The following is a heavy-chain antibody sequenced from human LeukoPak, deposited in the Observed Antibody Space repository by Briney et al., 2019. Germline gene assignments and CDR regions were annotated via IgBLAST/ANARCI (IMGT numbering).Heavy chain of an antibody. D-gene: IGHD1-1*01. CDR3: AKGRRDNSIHGTFDS. Sequence: PGGSLRRSCTASGFTFDDYAMHWVRQTPGKGLEWVSLISGNGENTYYADSVKGRFTISRDTSKNSLYLQMNSLRTEDTAFYSCAKGRRDNSIHGTFDSWGQGTPVTVSS. J-gene: IGHJ4*02. CDR2: ISGNGENT. CDR1: GFTFDDYA. V-gene: IGHV3-43*02.